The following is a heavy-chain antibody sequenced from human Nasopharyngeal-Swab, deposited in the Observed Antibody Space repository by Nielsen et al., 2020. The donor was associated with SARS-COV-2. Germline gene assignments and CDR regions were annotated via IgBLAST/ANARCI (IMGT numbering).Heavy chain of an antibody. CDR1: GGSVSSGSYY. D-gene: IGHD2-21*01. CDR2: IYYSGST. Sequence: SETLSLTCTVSGGSVSSGSYYWSWIRQPPGKGLEWLGYIYYSGSTNYNPSVKSRVTISVDTSKNQFSLKLSSVTAADTAVYYCARGPKKEGGGEPHIPFDYWGQGTLVTVSS. V-gene: IGHV4-61*01. CDR3: ARGPKKEGGGEPHIPFDY. J-gene: IGHJ4*02.